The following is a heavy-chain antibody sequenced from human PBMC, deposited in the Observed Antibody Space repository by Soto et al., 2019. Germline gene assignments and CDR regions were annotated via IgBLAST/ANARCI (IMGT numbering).Heavy chain of an antibody. V-gene: IGHV3-33*01. J-gene: IGHJ3*02. CDR2: IWYDGSNK. CDR1: GFTFSSYG. Sequence: GGSLRLSCAASGFTFSSYGMHWVRQAPGKGLEWVAVIWYDGSNKYYADSVKGRFTISRDNSKNTLYLQMNSLRAEDTAVYYCARDGYSSSSDAFDIWGQGTMVTVSS. D-gene: IGHD6-6*01. CDR3: ARDGYSSSSDAFDI.